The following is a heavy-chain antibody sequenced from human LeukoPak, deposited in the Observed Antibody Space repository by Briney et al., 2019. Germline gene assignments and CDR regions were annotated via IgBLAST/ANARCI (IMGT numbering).Heavy chain of an antibody. J-gene: IGHJ4*02. CDR1: GYSVTELS. D-gene: IGHD3-3*01. Sequence: ASVRVSCKVSGYSVTELSMQWVRQAPGKGLECLGGFDPEEAKMVYAQKFQGRVTMTEDTSTDTAYMELRGLTSEDTAVYYCATRSGDFWSGYVDWGQGTLVALSS. CDR2: FDPEEAKM. V-gene: IGHV1-24*01. CDR3: ATRSGDFWSGYVD.